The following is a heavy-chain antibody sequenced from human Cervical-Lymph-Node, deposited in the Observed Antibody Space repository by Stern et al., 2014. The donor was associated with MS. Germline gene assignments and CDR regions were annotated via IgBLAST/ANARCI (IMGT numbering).Heavy chain of an antibody. D-gene: IGHD6-19*01. CDR3: ARDGFDSGSALAF. V-gene: IGHV1-69*16. Sequence: DQLVESGAELKKPGSSVQVSCTTSGGIFIRSTITWVRQVPGQGLEWMGDISPGLDSVDYAQEFQGRFTLTADDSTNTVYMELTSLQSGDTAMYYCARDGFDSGSALAFWGQGTLVTVSS. CDR2: ISPGLDSV. J-gene: IGHJ4*02. CDR1: GGIFIRST.